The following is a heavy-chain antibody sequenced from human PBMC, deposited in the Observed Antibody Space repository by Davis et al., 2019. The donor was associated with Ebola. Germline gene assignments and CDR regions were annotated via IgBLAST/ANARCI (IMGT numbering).Heavy chain of an antibody. V-gene: IGHV1-58*01. CDR1: GFTFTSSA. CDR3: ARVSPHSSPGNWYFDL. D-gene: IGHD6-13*01. Sequence: SVKVSCKASGFTFTSSAVQWVRQARGQRLEWIGWIVVGSGNTNYAQKFQERVTITRDMSTSTAYMELSSLRSEDTAVYYCARVSPHSSPGNWYFDLWGRGTLVTVSS. J-gene: IGHJ2*01. CDR2: IVVGSGNT.